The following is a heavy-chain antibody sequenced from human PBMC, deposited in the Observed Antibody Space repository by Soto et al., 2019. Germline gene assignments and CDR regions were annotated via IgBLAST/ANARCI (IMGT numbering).Heavy chain of an antibody. D-gene: IGHD2-2*01. J-gene: IGHJ5*02. CDR3: ARDEVPAANWLDR. CDR2: ISGYNGNT. CDR1: GYIFINYV. V-gene: IGHV1-18*01. Sequence: ASVKVSCKASGYIFINYVITWVRQAPGQGLEWMGWISGYNGNTKYADKLQGRVTMTTDTSTTTAYMELRSLRSDDTAVYYCARDEVPAANWLDRWGQGTLVTVS.